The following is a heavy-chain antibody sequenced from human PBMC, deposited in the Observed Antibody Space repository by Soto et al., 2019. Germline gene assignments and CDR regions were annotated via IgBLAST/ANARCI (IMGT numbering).Heavy chain of an antibody. CDR1: GGSISSGGYY. V-gene: IGHV4-31*03. CDR2: IYYSGST. J-gene: IGHJ6*02. D-gene: IGHD5-18*01. CDR3: ARVDTAMDYYYYGMDV. Sequence: PSETLSLTCTVSGGSISSGGYYWSWIRQHPGKGLEWIGYIYYSGSTYYNPYLKSRVTISVDTSKNQFSLKLSSVTAADTAVYYCARVDTAMDYYYYGMDVWGQGTTVTVSS.